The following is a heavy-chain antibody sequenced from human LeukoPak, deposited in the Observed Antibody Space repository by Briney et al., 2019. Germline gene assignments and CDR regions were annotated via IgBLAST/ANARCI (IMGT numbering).Heavy chain of an antibody. D-gene: IGHD6-6*01. V-gene: IGHV4-59*01. CDR3: ARVTYTIAARYYYYMDV. CDR1: GVSISSYY. J-gene: IGHJ6*03. Sequence: SETLSLTCTVSGVSISSYYWSWFRQPPGKGLEWIGYVYYSGSANYNPSLKSRVTISVDTSKNQFSLKLSSVTAADTAVYYCARVTYTIAARYYYYMDVWGKGTTVTVSS. CDR2: VYYSGSA.